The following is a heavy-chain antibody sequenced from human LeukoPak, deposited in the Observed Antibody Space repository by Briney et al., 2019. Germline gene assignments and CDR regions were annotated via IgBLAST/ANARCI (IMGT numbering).Heavy chain of an antibody. J-gene: IGHJ4*02. CDR1: GFTFSSYS. CDR3: ARVGFHYGSGNF. D-gene: IGHD3-10*01. V-gene: IGHV3-48*04. Sequence: GGSLRLSCAASGFTFSSYSMNWVRQAPGKGLEWVSYISSSGSTIYYADSVKGRFTISRDNAKNSLYLQMNSLRAEDTAVYYCARVGFHYGSGNFWGQGTLVTVSS. CDR2: ISSSGSTI.